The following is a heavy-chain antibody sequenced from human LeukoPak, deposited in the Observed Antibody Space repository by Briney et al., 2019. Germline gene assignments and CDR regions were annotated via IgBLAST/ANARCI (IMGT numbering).Heavy chain of an antibody. V-gene: IGHV4-59*13. J-gene: IGHJ6*02. CDR2: LYNSGST. CDR3: ARLSHIAAAGAYSYYSLDV. CDR1: RGSINNYG. Sequence: PSETLSLTCTVSRGSINNYGWTWIRQPPGRGLKWIGDLYNSGSTSYNPSLNSRLTISADTSNKQFFLRLRSVTAADTAVYYCARLSHIAAAGAYSYYSLDVWGQGTTVTVSS. D-gene: IGHD6-13*01.